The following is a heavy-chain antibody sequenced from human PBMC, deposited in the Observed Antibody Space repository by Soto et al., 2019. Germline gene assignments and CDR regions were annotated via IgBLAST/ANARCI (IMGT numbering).Heavy chain of an antibody. J-gene: IGHJ4*02. D-gene: IGHD5-12*01. CDR1: GYTFTGDA. Sequence: ASVKGSCKASGYTFTGDAMHWVRQAPGQRLEWMGWINAGNGNTKYSQKFQGRVTITRDTSASTAYMELSSLRSEDTAVYYCARERRDIVATITFDYWGQGTLVTVSS. V-gene: IGHV1-3*01. CDR2: INAGNGNT. CDR3: ARERRDIVATITFDY.